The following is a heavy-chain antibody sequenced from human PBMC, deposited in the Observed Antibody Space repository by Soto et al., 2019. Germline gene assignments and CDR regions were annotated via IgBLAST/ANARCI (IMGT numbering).Heavy chain of an antibody. CDR1: GGSISSGGYY. V-gene: IGHV4-31*03. Sequence: PSETLSLTCTVSGGSISSGGYYWSWIRQHPGKGLEWIGYIYYSGSTYYNPSLKSRVTISVDTSKNQFSLKLSSVTAADTAVYYCARGKREITMVRGVIHFDYWGQGTLVTVSS. CDR2: IYYSGST. J-gene: IGHJ4*02. D-gene: IGHD3-10*01. CDR3: ARGKREITMVRGVIHFDY.